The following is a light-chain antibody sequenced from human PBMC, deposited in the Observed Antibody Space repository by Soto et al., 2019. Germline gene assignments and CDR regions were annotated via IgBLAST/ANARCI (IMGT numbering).Light chain of an antibody. CDR2: GNT. CDR3: QSYDDSLSVHYV. CDR1: SSNIGSTYD. Sequence: QSVLTQPTSVSGAPGQRVTISCTGSSSNIGSTYDVQWYQQLPGTAPKLLINGNTDRPSGVPDRFSGSKSGTSASLAITGLQADDEADYYCQSYDDSLSVHYVFGTGTKLTVL. V-gene: IGLV1-40*01. J-gene: IGLJ1*01.